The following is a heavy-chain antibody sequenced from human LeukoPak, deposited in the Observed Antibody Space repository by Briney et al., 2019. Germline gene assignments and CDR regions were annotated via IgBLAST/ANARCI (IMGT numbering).Heavy chain of an antibody. CDR1: GFTFDDYA. D-gene: IGHD3-22*01. Sequence: GGSLRLSCAASGFTFDDYAMHWVRQAPGKGLEWVSGISWNSGSIGYADSVKGRFTISRDNAKNSLYLQMNSLRAEDTALYCCAKDMGYYDSSGYSALFDYWGQGTLVTVSS. CDR3: AKDMGYYDSSGYSALFDY. J-gene: IGHJ4*02. V-gene: IGHV3-9*01. CDR2: ISWNSGSI.